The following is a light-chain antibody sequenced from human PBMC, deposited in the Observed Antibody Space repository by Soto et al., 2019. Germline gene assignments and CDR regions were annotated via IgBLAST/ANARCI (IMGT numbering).Light chain of an antibody. V-gene: IGKV1-8*01. CDR2: AAS. Sequence: AIRMTQSPSSLSESTGDRVTITCRASQGISSYLAWYQQKPGKAPKLLIYAASTLQSGVPSRFSGSGSGTDFTLTISCLQSEDFATYYCQQYYSYPPTFGGGTKVEIK. J-gene: IGKJ4*01. CDR1: QGISSY. CDR3: QQYYSYPPT.